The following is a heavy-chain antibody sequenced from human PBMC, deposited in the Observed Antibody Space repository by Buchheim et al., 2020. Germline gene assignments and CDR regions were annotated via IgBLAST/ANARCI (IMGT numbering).Heavy chain of an antibody. D-gene: IGHD4-17*01. CDR3: ARGRARGDYDRPRWFDL. Sequence: EVQLVESGGGLVKPGGSLRLSCTASGFTFSNYSMNWVRQAPGKGLEWVSSISSSSSYIYYADSVQGRFTISRDNAKNSLYLQMNSLRAEDTAVYYCARGRARGDYDRPRWFDLWGQGT. CDR2: ISSSSSYI. CDR1: GFTFSNYS. V-gene: IGHV3-21*01. J-gene: IGHJ5*01.